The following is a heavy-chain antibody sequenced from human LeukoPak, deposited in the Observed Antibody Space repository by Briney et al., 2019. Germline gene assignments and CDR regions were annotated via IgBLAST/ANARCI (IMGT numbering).Heavy chain of an antibody. CDR3: ARDASISAFDI. V-gene: IGHV4-4*07. CDR2: IYTSGST. CDR1: GGSISSYH. Sequence: SETLSLTCTVSGGSISSYHWSWIRQPAGKGLEWIGRIYTSGSTNYNPSLKSRVTMSVETSKNQFSLKLSSVTAADTAVYYCARDASISAFDIWGQGTMVTVSS. J-gene: IGHJ3*02. D-gene: IGHD2/OR15-2a*01.